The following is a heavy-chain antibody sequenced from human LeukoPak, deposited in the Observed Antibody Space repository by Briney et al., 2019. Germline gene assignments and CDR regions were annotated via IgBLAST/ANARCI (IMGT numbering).Heavy chain of an antibody. V-gene: IGHV6-1*01. J-gene: IGHJ4*02. D-gene: IGHD3-3*01. CDR3: SRDVDFWSGYSYYFDY. CDR2: TYYRSKWYN. Sequence: SQTLSLTCAISWDSVSSDGAAWNWIRQSPSRGLEWLGRTYYRSKWYNDYAVSVKSRITINPDTSKNQFSLQPNSVTPEDTAVYYCSRDVDFWSGYSYYFDYWGQGTLATVSS. CDR1: WDSVSSDGAA.